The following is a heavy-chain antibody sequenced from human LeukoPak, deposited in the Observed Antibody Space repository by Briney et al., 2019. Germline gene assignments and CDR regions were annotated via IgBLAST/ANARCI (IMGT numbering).Heavy chain of an antibody. J-gene: IGHJ4*02. D-gene: IGHD3-22*01. V-gene: IGHV4-30-2*01. CDR1: GGSISSGGYS. CDR2: IYHSWST. CDR3: ARSTYYYDSSGYYSGHYFDY. Sequence: SQTLSLTCAVSGGSISSGGYSWSWIRQPPGKGLEWIGYIYHSWSTYYNPSLKIRVTISVDRSKNQFSLKLSSVTAADTAVYYCARSTYYYDSSGYYSGHYFDYWGQGTLVTVSS.